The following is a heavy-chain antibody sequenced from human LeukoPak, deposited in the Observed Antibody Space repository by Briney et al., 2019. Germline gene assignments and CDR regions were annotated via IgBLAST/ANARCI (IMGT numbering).Heavy chain of an antibody. CDR1: GFTLSTYA. CDR2: ISNDGSSI. V-gene: IGHV3-30-3*01. CDR3: ARDAHAFNM. Sequence: GGSLRLSCSASGFTLSTYAMHWVRQAPGKGLECMAFISNDGSSIWYADSVKGRFTISRDNSKNTVSLQMNSLRAEDTAVYYCARDAHAFNMWGQGTMVTVSS. J-gene: IGHJ3*02.